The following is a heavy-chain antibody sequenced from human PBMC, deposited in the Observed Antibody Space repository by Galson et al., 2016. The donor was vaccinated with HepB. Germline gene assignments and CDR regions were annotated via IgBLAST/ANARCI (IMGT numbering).Heavy chain of an antibody. CDR3: VKDTGAVMVADSTDAFDI. D-gene: IGHD2-15*01. Sequence: SLRLSCAASEFSFSYYGMHWVRQAAGKGLEWVAVISYDGSNKYYADSVKGRFTISRDNSKNTLYLRMNSLRVEDTAVYYCVKDTGAVMVADSTDAFDIWGQGTMVTVSS. CDR2: ISYDGSNK. V-gene: IGHV3-30*18. CDR1: EFSFSYYG. J-gene: IGHJ3*02.